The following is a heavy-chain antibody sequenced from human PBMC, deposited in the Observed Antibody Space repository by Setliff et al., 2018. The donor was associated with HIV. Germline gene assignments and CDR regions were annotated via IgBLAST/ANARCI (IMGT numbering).Heavy chain of an antibody. V-gene: IGHV4-34*01. CDR2: INHSGTT. D-gene: IGHD3-16*01. CDR1: GESVSGYS. CDR3: ARLLGTYFDP. J-gene: IGHJ5*02. Sequence: SETLSLTCGVYGESVSGYSWNWIRQPPGKGLEWIGEINHSGTTNNSPSLKSRVTISVDTSKHQFSLKLSSVTAADTAVYYCARLLGTYFDPWGQGTLVTVSS.